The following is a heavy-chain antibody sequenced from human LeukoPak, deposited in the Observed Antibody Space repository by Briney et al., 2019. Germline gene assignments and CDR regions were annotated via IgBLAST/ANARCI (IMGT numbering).Heavy chain of an antibody. D-gene: IGHD3-10*02. CDR3: AELGITMIGGV. CDR1: GFTFSSYW. Sequence: GGSLRLSCAASGFTFSSYWLYWVRQAPGKGLLWVSRINSDGSSTAYADSVKGRFTISRDNAKNSLYLQMNSLRAEDTAVYYCAELGITMIGGVWGKGTTVTISS. CDR2: INSDGSST. V-gene: IGHV3-74*01. J-gene: IGHJ6*04.